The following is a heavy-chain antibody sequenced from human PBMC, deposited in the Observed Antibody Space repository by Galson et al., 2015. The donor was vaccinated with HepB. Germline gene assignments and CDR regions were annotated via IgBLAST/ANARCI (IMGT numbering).Heavy chain of an antibody. Sequence: SLRLSCAASGFAFSGSAIHWVRQASGKGLEWIGRIKSKANNYATAYAASLKGRFTISRDDSKNTAYLQMDSLRAEDTAVYYCVRDHSSSWYWDAFDIWGQGTMVTVSS. CDR2: IKSKANNYAT. J-gene: IGHJ3*02. D-gene: IGHD6-13*01. V-gene: IGHV3-73*01. CDR1: GFAFSGSA. CDR3: VRDHSSSWYWDAFDI.